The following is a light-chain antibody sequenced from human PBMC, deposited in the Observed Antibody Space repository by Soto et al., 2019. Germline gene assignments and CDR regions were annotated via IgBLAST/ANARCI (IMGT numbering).Light chain of an antibody. V-gene: IGKV1-39*01. Sequence: DIQMTQSPASLSASVGDRVSITCRASQSIRSHLNWYQHHQGKAPKVLIYAASSLQGGVPSRFSGSGSGTDFTLTIKSLQPEDFATYYCQQSVSSPFTFGPGTKVDVK. CDR2: AAS. CDR1: QSIRSH. CDR3: QQSVSSPFT. J-gene: IGKJ3*01.